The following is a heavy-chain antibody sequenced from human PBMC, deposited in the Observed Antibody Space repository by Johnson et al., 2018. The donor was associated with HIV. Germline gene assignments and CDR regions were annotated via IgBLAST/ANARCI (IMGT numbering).Heavy chain of an antibody. CDR3: ARGKCVVVADATDIDI. Sequence: QVQLVESGGGVVQPGRSLRLSCVASGFIFSNYAMHWVRQAPGKGLEWVAVIWYDGSNKYYADSVKGRFTISRDNSKNTVYLQMNSLRAEDAAVYYCARGKCVVVADATDIDIWGQGTMVTVSS. CDR2: IWYDGSNK. J-gene: IGHJ3*02. CDR1: GFIFSNYA. V-gene: IGHV3-30*19. D-gene: IGHD2-15*01.